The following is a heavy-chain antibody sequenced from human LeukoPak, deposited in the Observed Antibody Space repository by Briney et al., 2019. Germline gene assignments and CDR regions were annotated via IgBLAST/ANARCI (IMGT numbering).Heavy chain of an antibody. CDR2: IYSGGST. Sequence: GGSLRLSCAASGFTVSSNYMSWVRQAPGKGLEWVSVIYSGGSTYCADSVKGRFTISRDNSKNTLYLQMNSLRAEDTAVYYCATPYGSGSYHDYGMVVWGKGTTVTVSS. CDR3: ATPYGSGSYHDYGMVV. D-gene: IGHD3-10*01. V-gene: IGHV3-53*01. J-gene: IGHJ6*04. CDR1: GFTVSSNY.